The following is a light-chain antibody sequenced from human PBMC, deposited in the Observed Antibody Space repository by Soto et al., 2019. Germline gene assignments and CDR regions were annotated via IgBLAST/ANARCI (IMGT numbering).Light chain of an antibody. V-gene: IGKV1-17*01. Sequence: DIQMTQSPSSLSASVGDRVTVTCRASQGIGNDLGWYQQKPGKAPKRLIYAASSLQSGVPSRFSGSRSGTEVTLTISSLQPEDFATYYCLQHNTYPWTFGQGTKVEIK. J-gene: IGKJ1*01. CDR2: AAS. CDR1: QGIGND. CDR3: LQHNTYPWT.